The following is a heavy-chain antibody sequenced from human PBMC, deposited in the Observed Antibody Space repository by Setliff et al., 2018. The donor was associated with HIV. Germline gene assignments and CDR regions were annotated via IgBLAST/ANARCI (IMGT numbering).Heavy chain of an antibody. J-gene: IGHJ4*02. CDR3: VRESTTSRDFDS. CDR1: GGSISSDDYY. Sequence: SETLSLTCTVSGGSISSDDYYWNWIRQPPGKGLEWIGYITYSGSAYYNPSLKSRVTISIDTSNNQISLRLSSGTAADTAMYYCVRESTTSRDFDSWGQGTLVTVSS. D-gene: IGHD2-2*01. V-gene: IGHV4-30-4*08. CDR2: ITYSGSA.